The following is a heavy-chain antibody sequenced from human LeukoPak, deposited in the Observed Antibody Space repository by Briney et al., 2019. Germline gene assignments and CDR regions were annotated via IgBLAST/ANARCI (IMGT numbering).Heavy chain of an antibody. CDR3: ARVGIVVVPAALDY. J-gene: IGHJ4*02. V-gene: IGHV4-34*01. CDR2: INHSGST. Sequence: KASETLSLTCAVYGGSFSGYYWSWIRQPPGKGLEWIGEINHSGSTNYNPSLKSRVTISVDTSKNQFSLKLSSVTAADTAVYYCARVGIVVVPAALDYWGQGTLVTVSS. CDR1: GGSFSGYY. D-gene: IGHD2-2*01.